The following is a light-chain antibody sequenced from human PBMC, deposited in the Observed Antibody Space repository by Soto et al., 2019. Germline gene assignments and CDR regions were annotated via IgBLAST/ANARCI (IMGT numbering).Light chain of an antibody. J-gene: IGKJ2*01. Sequence: EVVLTQSPATLSVSPGEGVTLSCRASQGIGDTLAWYQHKPGQTPRLLIYDTSARATGVPARFSGSGSGTDFGLTISRLEPEDFAVYYCHQYDNTPQTFGQGTKVDIK. CDR3: HQYDNTPQT. CDR2: DTS. CDR1: QGIGDT. V-gene: IGKV3-15*01.